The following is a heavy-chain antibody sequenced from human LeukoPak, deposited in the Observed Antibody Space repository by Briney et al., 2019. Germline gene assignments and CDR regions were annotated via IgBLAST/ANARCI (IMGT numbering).Heavy chain of an antibody. Sequence: GSLRLSCAASGFALSSYAMSWVRQAPGKGLEWVSAISDTGNTYHADSVKGRFTISRDSSKNTLFLQMNRLRPEDAAVYYCATYRQVLLPFESWGQGTLVTVSS. CDR3: ATYRQVLLPFES. D-gene: IGHD2-8*02. CDR2: ISDTGNT. J-gene: IGHJ4*02. V-gene: IGHV3-23*01. CDR1: GFALSSYA.